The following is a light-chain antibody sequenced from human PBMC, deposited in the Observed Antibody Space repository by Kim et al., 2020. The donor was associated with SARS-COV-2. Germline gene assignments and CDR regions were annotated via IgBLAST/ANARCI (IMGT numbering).Light chain of an antibody. CDR3: QQCNSYPLP. J-gene: IGKJ5*01. V-gene: IGKV1-13*02. CDR1: QGISRA. Sequence: ASLPVTSTLASLARQGISRAVAWYQHKPGKATKLLIYDSCSVESGLPSRFSGGGSGSEFTLPMSRVQAEVFVSDYCQQCNSYPLPLGQGTRLEIK. CDR2: DSC.